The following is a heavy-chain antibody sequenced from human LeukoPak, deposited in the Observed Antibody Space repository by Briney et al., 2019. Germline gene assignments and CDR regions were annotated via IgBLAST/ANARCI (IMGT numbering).Heavy chain of an antibody. Sequence: PGGSLRLSCAASGFTFDDYAMHWVRQAPGKGLEWVSGISWNSGSIGYADSVKGRFTISRDNAKNSLYLQMNSLRAGDTAVYYCVREARGYHYTYFDYWGQGTLVTVSS. J-gene: IGHJ4*02. V-gene: IGHV3-9*01. CDR1: GFTFDDYA. D-gene: IGHD5-18*01. CDR2: ISWNSGSI. CDR3: VREARGYHYTYFDY.